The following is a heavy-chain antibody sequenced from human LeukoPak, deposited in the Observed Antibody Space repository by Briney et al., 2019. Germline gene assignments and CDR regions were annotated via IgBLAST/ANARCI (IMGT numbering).Heavy chain of an antibody. CDR1: GFTFSTFA. CDR2: ISETGRST. J-gene: IGHJ4*02. Sequence: GGSLRLSCVASGFTFSTFAMNWVRQAPGKGLEWVSTISETGRSTYYADSVKGQFTISRDNSKNTLYLQMNSLRAEDTAVYYCAKDTPQVRGVFPDYWGQGTLVTVSS. V-gene: IGHV3-23*01. CDR3: AKDTPQVRGVFPDY. D-gene: IGHD3-10*01.